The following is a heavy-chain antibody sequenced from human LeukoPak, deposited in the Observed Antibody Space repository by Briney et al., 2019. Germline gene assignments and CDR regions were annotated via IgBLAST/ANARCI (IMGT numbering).Heavy chain of an antibody. D-gene: IGHD6-6*01. V-gene: IGHV3-7*01. CDR3: ARGGAARPDF. Sequence: GSLRLSCAASGFTFSTYWMNWYRQTAGKGLEWVAKIKADGGEKDHVASVKGRFTISRDNAKNSLYLQMNSLRVEDTAVYYCARGGAARPDFWGQGTLVTVSS. J-gene: IGHJ4*02. CDR1: GFTFSTYW. CDR2: IKADGGEK.